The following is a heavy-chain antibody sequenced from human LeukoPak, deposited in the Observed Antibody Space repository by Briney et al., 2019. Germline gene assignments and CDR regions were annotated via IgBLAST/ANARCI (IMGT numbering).Heavy chain of an antibody. D-gene: IGHD3-3*01. J-gene: IGHJ4*02. CDR1: GFTFSSYS. CDR2: ISGSGGST. CDR3: AKAGHPLWSGLTKNLYYFDY. Sequence: GGSLRLSCAASGFTFSSYSMNWVRQAPGKGLEWVSAISGSGGSTYYADSVKGRFTISRDNSKNTLYLQMNSLRAEDTAVYYCAKAGHPLWSGLTKNLYYFDYWGQGTLVTVSS. V-gene: IGHV3-23*01.